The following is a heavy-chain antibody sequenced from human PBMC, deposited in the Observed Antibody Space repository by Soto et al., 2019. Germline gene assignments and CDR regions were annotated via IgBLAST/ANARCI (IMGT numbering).Heavy chain of an antibody. CDR2: IYPGDSNI. CDR1: GYSFTTYW. CDR3: ARRVSAFDI. V-gene: IGHV5-51*01. J-gene: IGHJ3*02. Sequence: GESLKISCKGSGYSFTTYWIGWVRQTPGKGLEWMGIIYPGDSNIRYSPSFQGQVTISADKSISTAYLQWSSLKASDTAMYYCARRVSAFDIWGQGTMVTVSS.